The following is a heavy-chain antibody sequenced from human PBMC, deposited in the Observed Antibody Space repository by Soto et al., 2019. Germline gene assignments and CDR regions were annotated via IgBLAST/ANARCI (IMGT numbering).Heavy chain of an antibody. CDR3: AREGRLHWFES. J-gene: IGHJ5*01. Sequence: SETLSLTCTVSGGSISSNIYYWGWIRQPPGKGLEWIGNIHYSGSTYYDSSLKSRVTMSVDRTKNQFFLNLRSVSAADTAVYFCAREGRLHWFESWGQGTLVTVSS. CDR1: GGSISSNIYY. V-gene: IGHV4-39*07. CDR2: IHYSGST.